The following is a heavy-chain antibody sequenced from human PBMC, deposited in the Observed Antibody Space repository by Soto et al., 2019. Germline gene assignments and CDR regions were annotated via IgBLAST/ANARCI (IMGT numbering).Heavy chain of an antibody. D-gene: IGHD2-2*01. CDR3: ASKGGGYCSSTSCHGNFFY. Sequence: QVQLQQWGAGLLKPSETLSLTCAVYGGSFSGYYWSWIRQPPGKGLEWIGEINHSGSTNYNPSLKSRVTISVDTSKNQFSLKLSSVPAADTAVYYCASKGGGYCSSTSCHGNFFYWGQGTLVTVSS. CDR1: GGSFSGYY. CDR2: INHSGST. J-gene: IGHJ4*02. V-gene: IGHV4-34*01.